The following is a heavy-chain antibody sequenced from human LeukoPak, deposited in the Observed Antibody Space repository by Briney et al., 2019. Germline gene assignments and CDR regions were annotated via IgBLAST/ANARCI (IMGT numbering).Heavy chain of an antibody. Sequence: PGRSLRLSCAASGFTFSSYAMHWVRQAPGKGLEWVAVISYDGSNKYYADSVKGRFTISRDNSKNTLYLQMNSLRAEDTAVYYCAKDLYYMDVWGKGTTVTVSS. V-gene: IGHV3-30*04. CDR2: ISYDGSNK. J-gene: IGHJ6*03. CDR1: GFTFSSYA. CDR3: AKDLYYMDV.